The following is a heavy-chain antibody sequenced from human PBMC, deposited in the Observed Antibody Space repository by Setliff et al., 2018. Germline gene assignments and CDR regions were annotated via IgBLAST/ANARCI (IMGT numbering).Heavy chain of an antibody. CDR2: ISAGGGST. Sequence: GESLKISCAASGFSFSSYAMTWVRQAPGKGLEWVSAISAGGGSTYSADSVKGRFTISRDSAKNALYLQMNSLRAEDTAVYYCAREGKEGFGELPDYYYYYMDVWGKGTTVTVSS. J-gene: IGHJ6*03. D-gene: IGHD3-10*01. CDR1: GFSFSSYA. CDR3: AREGKEGFGELPDYYYYYMDV. V-gene: IGHV3-23*01.